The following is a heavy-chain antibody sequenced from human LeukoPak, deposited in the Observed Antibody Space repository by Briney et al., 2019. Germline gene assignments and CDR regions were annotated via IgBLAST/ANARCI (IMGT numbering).Heavy chain of an antibody. CDR2: INTDGSST. Sequence: GGSLRLSCAASGFTFSSYWLHWVRQAPGKGLVWVSRINTDGSSTSYADSVKGRFTISRDNAKNTLYLQMNSLRAEDTAVYYCARWGVGYYDSSGYYTFDYWGQGTLVTVSS. V-gene: IGHV3-74*01. J-gene: IGHJ4*02. CDR3: ARWGVGYYDSSGYYTFDY. CDR1: GFTFSSYW. D-gene: IGHD3-22*01.